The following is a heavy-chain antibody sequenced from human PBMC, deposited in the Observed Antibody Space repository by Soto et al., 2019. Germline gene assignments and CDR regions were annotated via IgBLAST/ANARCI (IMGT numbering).Heavy chain of an antibody. CDR2: ISGSGGST. CDR3: AKDRAYSGYDYVRCDY. CDR1: GFTFSSYA. J-gene: IGHJ4*02. V-gene: IGHV3-23*01. D-gene: IGHD5-12*01. Sequence: GGSLRLSCAASGFTFSSYAMSWVRQAPGKGLEWVSAISGSGGSTYYADSVKGRFTISRDNSKNTLYLQMNSLRAEDTAVYYCAKDRAYSGYDYVRCDYWGQGTLVTVSS.